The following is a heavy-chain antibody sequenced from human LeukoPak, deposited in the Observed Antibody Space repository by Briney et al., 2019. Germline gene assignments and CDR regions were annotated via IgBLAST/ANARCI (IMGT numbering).Heavy chain of an antibody. CDR2: IKEDGSEK. CDR1: GFTFSDYW. V-gene: IGHV3-7*01. CDR3: ARDFVKGLNDY. Sequence: GGALRLSCAAPGFTFSDYWMSGVRRAPGKGLEWGANIKEDGSEKYYVDSVKGRFTISRDNAKNSLYLQMNSVRDKDTAVYYCARDFVKGLNDYWGQGTLATVSS. J-gene: IGHJ4*02.